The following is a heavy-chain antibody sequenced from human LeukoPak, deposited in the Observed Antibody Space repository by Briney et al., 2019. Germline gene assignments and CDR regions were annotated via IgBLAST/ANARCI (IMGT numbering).Heavy chain of an antibody. Sequence: PGRSLRLSCAASGFTFSSYAMHWVRQAPGKGLEYVSAISSNGGSTYYANSVKGRFTISRDNSKNTLYLQMGSLRAEDMAVYYCARRIAAAGLDYWGQGTLVTVSS. V-gene: IGHV3-64*01. CDR1: GFTFSSYA. CDR2: ISSNGGST. CDR3: ARRIAAAGLDY. D-gene: IGHD6-13*01. J-gene: IGHJ4*02.